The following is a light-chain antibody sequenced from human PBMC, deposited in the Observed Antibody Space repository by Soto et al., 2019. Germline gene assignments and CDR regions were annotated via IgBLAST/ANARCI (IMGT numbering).Light chain of an antibody. J-gene: IGKJ5*01. CDR1: QSVSSN. CDR3: QQYRT. CDR2: GAS. Sequence: SPATLSVSPGERATLSCRASQSVSSNLAWYQQKPGQAPRLLIYGASTRATGIPARFSGSGSGTEFTLTISSLQSEDFAVYYCQQYRTFGQGTRLEIK. V-gene: IGKV3-15*01.